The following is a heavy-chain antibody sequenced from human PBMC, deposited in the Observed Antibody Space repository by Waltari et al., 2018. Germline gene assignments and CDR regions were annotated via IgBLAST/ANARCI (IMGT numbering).Heavy chain of an antibody. CDR2: IYSDGRT. CDR3: AKDAGPVAAEGDY. J-gene: IGHJ4*02. Sequence: EVQLVESGGGLVQPGGSLRPSCAASGFTVRSNYMSWVRQAPGKGLEWVSLIYSDGRTYYADSVKGRFTISRDNYKNTVYLQMSRLRVEDTAVYYCAKDAGPVAAEGDYWGQGTLVTVSS. V-gene: IGHV3-66*01. D-gene: IGHD6-19*01. CDR1: GFTVRSNY.